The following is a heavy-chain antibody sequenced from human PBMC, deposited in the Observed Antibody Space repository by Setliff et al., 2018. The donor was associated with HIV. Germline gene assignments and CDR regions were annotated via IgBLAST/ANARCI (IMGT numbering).Heavy chain of an antibody. V-gene: IGHV3-33*06. CDR2: IWDDGSKK. CDR3: AKEDNSGTYWGVGSFHY. J-gene: IGHJ4*02. Sequence: GGSLRLSCAASGFTFSAYGMHWVRQAPGKGLEWVAVIWDDGSKKYYADSVKGRSTISRDNSKNTLYLQMDSLRAEDTAVYYCAKEDNSGTYWGVGSFHYWGQGTLVTVSS. D-gene: IGHD1-26*01. CDR1: GFTFSAYG.